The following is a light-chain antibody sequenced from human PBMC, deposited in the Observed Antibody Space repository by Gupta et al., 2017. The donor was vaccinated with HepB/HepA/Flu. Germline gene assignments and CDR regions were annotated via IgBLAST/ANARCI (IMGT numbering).Light chain of an antibody. CDR3: KQYDNLPPGVT. CDR2: DAS. J-gene: IGKJ3*01. V-gene: IGKV1-33*01. CDR1: QDISNY. Sequence: DIQMTQSPSSLSASVGDRVTITCQASQDISNYLNWYQQKPGKAPKLLIYDASKLETGVPSRFSGSGSGTDFTFTISSLQPEDIATYYCKQYDNLPPGVTFGPGTKVDIK.